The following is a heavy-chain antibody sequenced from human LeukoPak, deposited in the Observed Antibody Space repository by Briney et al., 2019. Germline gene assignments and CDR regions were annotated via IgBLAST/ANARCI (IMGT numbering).Heavy chain of an antibody. J-gene: IGHJ4*02. CDR2: IYTSGST. V-gene: IGHV4-59*10. CDR3: ARYSSGWYGTFDY. Sequence: PSETLSLTCAVYGGSFSGYYWSWIRQPAGKGLEWIGRIYTSGSTNYNPSLKSRVTMSVDTSKNQFSLKLSSVTAADTAVYYCARYSSGWYGTFDYWGQGTLVTVSS. CDR1: GGSFSGYY. D-gene: IGHD6-19*01.